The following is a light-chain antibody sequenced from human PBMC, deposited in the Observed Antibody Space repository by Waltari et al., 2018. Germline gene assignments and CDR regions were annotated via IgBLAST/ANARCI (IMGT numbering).Light chain of an antibody. Sequence: DIVLTQSPATLSVSPGERATLSCRASHSISNNLAWYQQKPGQAPRLLIYGASARATGIPARFSGSGSGTEFTLTISSLQSEDFAIYYCQQYNNWPPVFTFGPGTKVDF. V-gene: IGKV3-15*01. J-gene: IGKJ3*01. CDR2: GAS. CDR1: HSISNN. CDR3: QQYNNWPPVFT.